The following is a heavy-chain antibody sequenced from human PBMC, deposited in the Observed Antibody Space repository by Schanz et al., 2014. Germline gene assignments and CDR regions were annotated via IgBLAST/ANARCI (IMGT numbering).Heavy chain of an antibody. D-gene: IGHD5-18*01. J-gene: IGHJ6*02. CDR2: IWFDGSKT. CDR1: GFTFSDFG. CDR3: AKGRTSMVYDMDV. Sequence: QEQLVESGGGVVQPGRSLRLSCAASGFTFSDFGMHWVRQTPVKGLEWVATIWFDGSKTDYADSVKGRFTISRDNSKNTLFLQMSSLRAEDTALYYCAKGRTSMVYDMDVWGQGTTVTVSS. V-gene: IGHV3-33*06.